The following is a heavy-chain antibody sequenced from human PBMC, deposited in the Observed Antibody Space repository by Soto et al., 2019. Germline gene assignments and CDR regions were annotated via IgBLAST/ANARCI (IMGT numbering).Heavy chain of an antibody. CDR1: GYTFTSYG. J-gene: IGHJ6*02. D-gene: IGHD3-3*01. CDR2: ISAYNGNT. Sequence: ASVKVSCKASGYTFTSYGISWVRQAPGQGLEWMGWISAYNGNTNYAQKLQGRVTMITDTSTSTAYMELRSLRSDDTAVYYCARDLNVLRFLEWLPGFGHYYYGMDVWGQGTTVTVSS. V-gene: IGHV1-18*01. CDR3: ARDLNVLRFLEWLPGFGHYYYGMDV.